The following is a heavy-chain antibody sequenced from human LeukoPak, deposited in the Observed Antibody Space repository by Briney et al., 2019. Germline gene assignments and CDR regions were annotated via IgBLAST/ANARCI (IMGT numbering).Heavy chain of an antibody. CDR1: GFTVSSNY. CDR2: ISGSGGST. D-gene: IGHD2-2*01. J-gene: IGHJ2*01. Sequence: PGGSLRLSCAASGFTVSSNYMSWVRQAPGKGLEWVSAISGSGGSTYYADSVKGRFTISRDNSKNTLYLQMNSLRAEDTAVYYCANHDCSSTSCAPDLWGRGTLVTVSS. CDR3: ANHDCSSTSCAPDL. V-gene: IGHV3-23*01.